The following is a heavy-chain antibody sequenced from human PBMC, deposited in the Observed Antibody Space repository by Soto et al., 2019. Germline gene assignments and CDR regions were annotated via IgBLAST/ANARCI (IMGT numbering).Heavy chain of an antibody. J-gene: IGHJ5*02. V-gene: IGHV1-18*01. CDR1: GYTFTSYG. CDR2: ISAYNGNT. CDR3: ARSCSSTSCPPPNGFDP. D-gene: IGHD2-2*01. Sequence: QVQLVQSGAEVKKPGASVKVSCKASGYTFTSYGISWVRQAPGQGLEWMGWISAYNGNTNYAQKLQGRVTMTTDTSTSTAYMELRSMRSDDTAVYYCARSCSSTSCPPPNGFDPWGQGTLVTVSS.